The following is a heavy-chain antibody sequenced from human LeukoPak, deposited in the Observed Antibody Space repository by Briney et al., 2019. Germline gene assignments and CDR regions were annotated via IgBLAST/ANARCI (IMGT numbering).Heavy chain of an antibody. Sequence: GGSLRLSCADSGFTFSNAWMSWARQAPGKGLEWVAFISYDGNKKDYADSVKGRFSISRDGSKNTVYLQMNNLRGEDTAVYYCARETGYSDSWPLEYWGQGTLVTVSS. V-gene: IGHV3-30-3*01. D-gene: IGHD6-13*01. J-gene: IGHJ4*02. CDR3: ARETGYSDSWPLEY. CDR1: GFTFSNAW. CDR2: ISYDGNKK.